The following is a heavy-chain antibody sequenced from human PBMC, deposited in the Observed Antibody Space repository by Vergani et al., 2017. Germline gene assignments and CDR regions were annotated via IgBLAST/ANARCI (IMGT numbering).Heavy chain of an antibody. D-gene: IGHD3-22*01. CDR2: IYHSGST. V-gene: IGHV4-34*01. Sequence: QVQLQQWGPGLLKPSETLSLTCAVYGGSLSGYYWGWIRQPPGKGLEWIGSIYHSGSTYYNPSLKSRVTISVDTSKNQFSLKLSSVTAADTAVYYCARDQAYYYDSSGYYYAHFDYWGQGTLVTVSS. CDR3: ARDQAYYYDSSGYYYAHFDY. CDR1: GGSLSGYY. J-gene: IGHJ4*02.